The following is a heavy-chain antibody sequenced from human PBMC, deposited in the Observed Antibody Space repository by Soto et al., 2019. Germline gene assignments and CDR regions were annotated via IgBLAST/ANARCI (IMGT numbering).Heavy chain of an antibody. CDR3: ARSLRFAYYFDY. V-gene: IGHV1-2*02. D-gene: IGHD3-10*01. CDR2: INPNSGGT. J-gene: IGHJ4*02. Sequence: ASVKVSCKASGYTFTGYYMHWVRQAPGQGLEWMGWINPNSGGTNYAQKIQGRVTMNRDTSISTTYKELRRLRSDDTAVYYCARSLRFAYYFDYWGQGTLVTVSS. CDR1: GYTFTGYY.